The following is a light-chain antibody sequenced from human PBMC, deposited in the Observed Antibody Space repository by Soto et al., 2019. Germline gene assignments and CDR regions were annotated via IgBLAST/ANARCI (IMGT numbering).Light chain of an antibody. Sequence: QSALTQPASVSGSPEQSITISCTGTSSDVGGYNYVSWYQHHPGKAPKLIIFDVSNRPSGVSNPFSGSKSGNTASLTISALQPEDEADYYCSSYTTSNTRQIVFGTGTKVTVL. V-gene: IGLV2-14*03. CDR1: SSDVGGYNY. CDR2: DVS. CDR3: SSYTTSNTRQIV. J-gene: IGLJ1*01.